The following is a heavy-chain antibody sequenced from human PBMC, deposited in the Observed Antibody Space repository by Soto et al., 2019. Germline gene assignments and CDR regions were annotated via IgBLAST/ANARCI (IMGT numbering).Heavy chain of an antibody. CDR3: DYGMDV. Sequence: PGGSLRLSRAASGFTFNNYAMIWFRHAPVKGLEWVSAISGSGGSTYYADSVKGRFTISRDNSKNTLYLQMNSLRAEDTAVYYCDYGMDVWGQGTTVTVSS. CDR1: GFTFNNYA. V-gene: IGHV3-23*01. J-gene: IGHJ6*02. CDR2: ISGSGGST.